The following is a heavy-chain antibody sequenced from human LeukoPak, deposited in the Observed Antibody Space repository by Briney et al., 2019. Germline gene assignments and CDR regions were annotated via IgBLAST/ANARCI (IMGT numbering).Heavy chain of an antibody. V-gene: IGHV3-33*01. D-gene: IGHD1-1*01. CDR1: GFIFSDYG. CDR3: ARWGGTRQYYFDY. CDR2: TRFDGSIK. J-gene: IGHJ4*02. Sequence: GGSLRLSCAVSGFIFSDYGFHWVRQAPGKGLEWVAVTRFDGSIKQYADSVKGRFTISRDDSKNTLYLQMNFLKSEDTAVYYCARWGGTRQYYFDYWGQRTLVTASS.